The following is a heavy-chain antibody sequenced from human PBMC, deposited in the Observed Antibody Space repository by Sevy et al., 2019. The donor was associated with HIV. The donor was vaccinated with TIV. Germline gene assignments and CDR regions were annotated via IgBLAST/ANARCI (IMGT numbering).Heavy chain of an antibody. CDR1: GYTFTSYG. Sequence: ASVKVSCKTFGYTFTSYGISWVRQAPGQGLEWMGWISTYNGDTNSAQKLQGRVTMTTDTSTSTAYMELRSAGSDDTAVYYCARAPSGSQGPGQYFHHWGQGTLVTVSS. D-gene: IGHD1-26*01. CDR2: ISTYNGDT. J-gene: IGHJ1*01. V-gene: IGHV1-18*01. CDR3: ARAPSGSQGPGQYFHH.